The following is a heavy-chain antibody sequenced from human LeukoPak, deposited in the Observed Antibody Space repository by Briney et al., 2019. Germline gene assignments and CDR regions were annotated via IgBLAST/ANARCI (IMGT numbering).Heavy chain of an antibody. Sequence: PSETLSLTCAVYGGSFSGYYWSWIRQPPGKGLEWIGEINHSGSTNYNPSLKSRVTISVDTSKNQFSLKLSSVTAADTAVYYCARGPLKLYSSGWWVGFDCWGQGTLVTVSS. CDR1: GGSFSGYY. CDR2: INHSGST. V-gene: IGHV4-34*01. D-gene: IGHD6-19*01. CDR3: ARGPLKLYSSGWWVGFDC. J-gene: IGHJ4*02.